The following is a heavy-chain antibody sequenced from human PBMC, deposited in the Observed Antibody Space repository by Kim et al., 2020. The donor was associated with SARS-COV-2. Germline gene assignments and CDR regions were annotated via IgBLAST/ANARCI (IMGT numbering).Heavy chain of an antibody. CDR1: GGSFSGYY. V-gene: IGHV4-34*01. CDR2: INHSGST. J-gene: IGHJ4*02. Sequence: SETLSLTCAVYGGSFSGYYWSWIRQPPGKGLEWIGEINHSGSTNYNPSLKSRVTISVDTSKNQFSLKLSSVTAADTAVYYCARRYYDFWSGYYPFDYWGQATLVTVSS. CDR3: ARRYYDFWSGYYPFDY. D-gene: IGHD3-3*01.